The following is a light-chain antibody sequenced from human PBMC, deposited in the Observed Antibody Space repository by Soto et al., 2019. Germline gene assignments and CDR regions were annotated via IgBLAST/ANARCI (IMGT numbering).Light chain of an antibody. CDR1: QSINNW. V-gene: IGKV1-5*01. CDR3: QQYNSFPRT. Sequence: DIQMTQSPSTLSASIVDRVIITCLASQSINNWVAWYQQKPGKAPKLLIYDASSLESGVPSRFSGSGSGTEFTLTISSLQPDDLATYYCQQYNSFPRTFGQGTKVDIK. CDR2: DAS. J-gene: IGKJ1*01.